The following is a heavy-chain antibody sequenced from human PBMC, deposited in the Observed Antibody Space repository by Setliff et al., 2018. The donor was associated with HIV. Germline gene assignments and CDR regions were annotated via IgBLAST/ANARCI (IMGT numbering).Heavy chain of an antibody. Sequence: SETLSLTCSVSGCSMSRVYWTWIRQPPGKGLEWIGYVSASGTTKYNPSLQSRVTISGDSSKNQFSLRLSSVTAADTAVYYCAKEGSWNDDSGAFNIWGQGTMVTVSS. D-gene: IGHD1-1*01. CDR2: VSASGTT. CDR1: GCSMSRVY. CDR3: AKEGSWNDDSGAFNI. J-gene: IGHJ3*02. V-gene: IGHV4-4*08.